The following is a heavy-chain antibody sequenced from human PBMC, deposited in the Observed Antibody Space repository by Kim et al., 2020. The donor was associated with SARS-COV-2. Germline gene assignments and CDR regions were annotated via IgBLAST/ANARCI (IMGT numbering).Heavy chain of an antibody. V-gene: IGHV3-23*01. Sequence: GGSLRLSCAASGFTFSSYAMSWVRQAPGKGLEWVSAISGSGGSTYYADSVKGRFTISRDKSKNTLYLQMNSLRAEDTAVYYCAKDSVHFDLGIDAFDIWGQGTMVTVSS. D-gene: IGHD3-9*01. J-gene: IGHJ3*02. CDR3: AKDSVHFDLGIDAFDI. CDR1: GFTFSSYA. CDR2: ISGSGGST.